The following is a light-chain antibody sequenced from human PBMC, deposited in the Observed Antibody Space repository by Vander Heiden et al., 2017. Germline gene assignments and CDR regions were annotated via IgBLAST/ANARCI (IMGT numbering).Light chain of an antibody. CDR1: ALPKQY. CDR2: KDS. V-gene: IGLV3-25*03. CDR3: QSADSSGVV. Sequence: SYELTQPPSLSLSPGQTARITCSGDALPKQYAYWYQQKPGQAPVLVIYKDSERPSGIPERFSGSSSGTTVTLTISGVQAEDEADYYCQSADSSGVVFGGGTKLTVL. J-gene: IGLJ2*01.